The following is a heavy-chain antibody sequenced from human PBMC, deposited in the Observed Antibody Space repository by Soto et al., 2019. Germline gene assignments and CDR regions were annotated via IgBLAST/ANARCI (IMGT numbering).Heavy chain of an antibody. CDR3: VRQGIDYLHGLVDV. CDR2: VYYTGDT. D-gene: IGHD4-17*01. Sequence: QVQLQQSGPRLVESSETLSLTCTVSSGPDRSHNWGWIRQPPGRGLEWIGYVYYTGDTAYNPSLRGRVTISADTSTNDISLTLNSVTAADTAVYYCVRQGIDYLHGLVDVWGQGTTVSVSS. V-gene: IGHV4-59*08. CDR1: SGPDRSHN. J-gene: IGHJ6*02.